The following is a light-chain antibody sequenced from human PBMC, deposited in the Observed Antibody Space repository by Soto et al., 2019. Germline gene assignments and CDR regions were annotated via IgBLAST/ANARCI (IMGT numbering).Light chain of an antibody. CDR3: QQRSNWPPLT. J-gene: IGKJ4*01. Sequence: EIVLTQSPATLSLSPGERATLSCRASQSVYNYLAWYQQKPGQAPRLLIYDASNRATGIPARFSGSGSGTDFTLTISSLEPEDFAVYYCQQRSNWPPLTFGGGTKVEIK. CDR1: QSVYNY. CDR2: DAS. V-gene: IGKV3-11*01.